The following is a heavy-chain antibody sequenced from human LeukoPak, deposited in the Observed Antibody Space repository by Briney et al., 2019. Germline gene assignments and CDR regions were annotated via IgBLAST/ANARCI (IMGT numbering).Heavy chain of an antibody. CDR1: EFSVGSNY. CDR3: ARGRELDYYYYYMDV. J-gene: IGHJ6*03. D-gene: IGHD1-26*01. Sequence: GGSLRLSCAASEFSVGSNYMTWVRQAPGKGLEWVSLIYSGGSTYYADSVKGRFTISRDNSKNTLYLQMNSLRAEDTAVYYCARGRELDYYYYYMDVWGKGTTVTISS. V-gene: IGHV3-66*01. CDR2: IYSGGST.